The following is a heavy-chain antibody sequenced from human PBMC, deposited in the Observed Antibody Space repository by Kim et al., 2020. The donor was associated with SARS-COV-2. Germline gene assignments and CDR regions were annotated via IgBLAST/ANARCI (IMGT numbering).Heavy chain of an antibody. J-gene: IGHJ4*02. D-gene: IGHD3-9*01. CDR3: VKSRSFDWLFGYWDY. V-gene: IGHV3-64D*06. Sequence: GGSLRLSCSASGFTFSSYAMHWVRQAPGKGLEYVSAISSNGGSTYYADSVKGRFTISRDNSKNTLYLQMSSLRAEDTAVYYCVKSRSFDWLFGYWDYWGQGTLVTVSS. CDR2: ISSNGGST. CDR1: GFTFSSYA.